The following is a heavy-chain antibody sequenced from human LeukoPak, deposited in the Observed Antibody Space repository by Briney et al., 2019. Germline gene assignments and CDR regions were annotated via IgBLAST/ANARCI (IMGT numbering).Heavy chain of an antibody. Sequence: SETLSLTCAVYGGTFSGYYWSWIRQPPGKRLEWVGESNDSGGTNYNPSLKSRVTISADKSKNQVSLRLTSVTAADTAVYYCARAGYRYAYDYWGQGTLVTVSS. CDR3: ARAGYRYAYDY. J-gene: IGHJ4*02. D-gene: IGHD5-18*01. CDR1: GGTFSGYY. V-gene: IGHV4-34*01. CDR2: SNDSGGT.